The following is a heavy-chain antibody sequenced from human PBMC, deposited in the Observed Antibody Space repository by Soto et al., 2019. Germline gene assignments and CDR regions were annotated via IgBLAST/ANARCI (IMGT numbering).Heavy chain of an antibody. CDR3: ARASDNWNPHGFDP. D-gene: IGHD1-20*01. CDR1: GGSISSYY. V-gene: IGHV4-59*01. Sequence: PSETLSLTCTVSGGSISSYYWSWIRQPPGKGLEWIGYIYYSGSTNYNPSLKSRVTISVDTSKNQFSLKLSSVTAADTAVYYCARASDNWNPHGFDPWGQGTLVTVS. J-gene: IGHJ5*02. CDR2: IYYSGST.